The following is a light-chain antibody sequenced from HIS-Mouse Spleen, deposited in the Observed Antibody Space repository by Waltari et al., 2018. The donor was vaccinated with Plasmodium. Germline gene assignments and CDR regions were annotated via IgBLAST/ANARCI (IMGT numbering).Light chain of an antibody. CDR2: RDS. Sequence: SYELTQPLSVSVALGPTARITCGGNNIGSKKVPWYQQKPGQAPVLVIYRDSNRPSGIPERFSGSNSGNTATLTISRAQAGDEADYYCQVWDSSTANVVFGGGTKLTVL. CDR3: QVWDSSTANVV. J-gene: IGLJ2*01. V-gene: IGLV3-9*01. CDR1: NIGSKK.